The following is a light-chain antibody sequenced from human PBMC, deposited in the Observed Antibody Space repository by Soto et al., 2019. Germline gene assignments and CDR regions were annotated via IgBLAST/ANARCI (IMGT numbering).Light chain of an antibody. V-gene: IGLV1-40*01. J-gene: IGLJ2*01. CDR1: SSXXGXXXX. CDR3: QSYDSSLSGHVV. CDR2: GNT. Sequence: QSVLTQPPSVSXAXXQXXXXXXXXSSSXXGXXXXVHXYQXLPGTAPXXLIYGNTNRPSGVPERFSGSKSGTSASLAITGXXXXDEADYYCQSYDSSLSGHVVFGGGTKLTVL.